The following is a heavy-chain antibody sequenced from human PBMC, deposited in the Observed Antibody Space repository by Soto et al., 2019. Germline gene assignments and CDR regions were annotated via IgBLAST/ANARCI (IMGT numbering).Heavy chain of an antibody. V-gene: IGHV4-34*01. J-gene: IGHJ6*02. Sequence: SETLSLTCAVYGGSFSGYYGSWIRQPPGKGLEWIGEINHSGSTNYNPSLKSRVTISVDTSKNQFSLKLSSVTAADTAVYYCARGVVRGVISYYYYGMDVWGQGTTVTVSS. CDR2: INHSGST. D-gene: IGHD3-10*01. CDR3: ARGVVRGVISYYYYGMDV. CDR1: GGSFSGYY.